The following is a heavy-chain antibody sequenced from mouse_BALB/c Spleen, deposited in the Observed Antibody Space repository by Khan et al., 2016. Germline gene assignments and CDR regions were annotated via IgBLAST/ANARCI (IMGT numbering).Heavy chain of an antibody. CDR2: IYPGDGDT. D-gene: IGHD4-1*01. Sequence: QVQLQQSGAELVRPGSSVKISCKASGYAFSSYWMNWVKQRPGQGLEWIGQIYPGDGDTNYTGKFKGKATLTADKSSSTAYMQLSSLTSEDSAVYLCAKVTGSREAVDYWGQGTSVTVSS. V-gene: IGHV1-80*01. CDR1: GYAFSSYW. J-gene: IGHJ4*01. CDR3: AKVTGSREAVDY.